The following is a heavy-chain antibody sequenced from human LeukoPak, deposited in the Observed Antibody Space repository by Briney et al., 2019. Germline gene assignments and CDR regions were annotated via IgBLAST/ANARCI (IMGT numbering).Heavy chain of an antibody. CDR2: INHSGGT. Sequence: SETLSLTCAVYGGSFSGYYWSWIRQPPGKGLEWIGEINHSGGTKYNPSLKSRVTISVDTSKNQFSLKLSSVTAADTAVYYCARLDRYLGKPPSFDYWGQGTLVTVSS. CDR3: ARLDRYLGKPPSFDY. D-gene: IGHD3-16*01. CDR1: GGSFSGYY. J-gene: IGHJ4*02. V-gene: IGHV4-34*01.